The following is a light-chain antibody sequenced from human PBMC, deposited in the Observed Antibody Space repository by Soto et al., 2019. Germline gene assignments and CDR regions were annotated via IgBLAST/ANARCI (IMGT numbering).Light chain of an antibody. V-gene: IGKV1-5*03. CDR1: QSISAW. J-gene: IGKJ1*01. CDR3: QQYSSYPWT. Sequence: DIQMTQSPSTLSASVGDRVTITCRASQSISAWLAWYQQKPGKAPNLLIYKASNLESGVPSRFSGSGSGTEFTLSISCLQPGDFATYYCQQYSSYPWTFGQGTKVEF. CDR2: KAS.